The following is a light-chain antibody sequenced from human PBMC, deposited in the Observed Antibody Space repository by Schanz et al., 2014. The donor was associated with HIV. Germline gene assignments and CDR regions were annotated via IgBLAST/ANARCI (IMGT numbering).Light chain of an antibody. CDR3: QQYNNWPLT. CDR1: QSVSSN. CDR2: GAS. Sequence: EIVMTQSPATLSVSPGERATLSCRASQSVSSNLPWSQQKPGQSPRLLIYGASTRASGIAARFSGSGSGTDFTLTISSLQSEDLALYYCQQYNNWPLTFGGGTKVEIK. V-gene: IGKV3-15*01. J-gene: IGKJ4*01.